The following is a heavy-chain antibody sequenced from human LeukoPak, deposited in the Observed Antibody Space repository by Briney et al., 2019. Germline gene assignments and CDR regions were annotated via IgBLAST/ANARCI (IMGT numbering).Heavy chain of an antibody. Sequence: ASVKVSCKVSGYTLTELSMHWVRQAPGKGLEWMGGFDPEDGETIYAQKFQGRVTMTEDTSTDTAYMELSSLRAEDTAVYYCAKDRYSGSYYYFDYWGQGTLVTVSS. J-gene: IGHJ4*02. V-gene: IGHV1-24*01. CDR3: AKDRYSGSYYYFDY. D-gene: IGHD1-26*01. CDR2: FDPEDGET. CDR1: GYTLTELS.